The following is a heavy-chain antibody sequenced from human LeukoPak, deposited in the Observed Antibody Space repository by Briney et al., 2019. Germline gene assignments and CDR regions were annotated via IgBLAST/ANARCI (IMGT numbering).Heavy chain of an antibody. CDR2: INSDGSST. V-gene: IGHV3-74*01. J-gene: IGHJ5*02. D-gene: IGHD2-2*01. CDR3: ARGVGYCSSPSCYWWFDP. CDR1: GFTFSSYW. Sequence: GGSLRLSCAASGFTFSSYWMDWVRHAPGKGRVWVSRINSDGSSTTYADSGKGRFSISTDNAKNTLYLQMNSLSAVDTAVYYWARGVGYCSSPSCYWWFDPWGQGTLVTVSS.